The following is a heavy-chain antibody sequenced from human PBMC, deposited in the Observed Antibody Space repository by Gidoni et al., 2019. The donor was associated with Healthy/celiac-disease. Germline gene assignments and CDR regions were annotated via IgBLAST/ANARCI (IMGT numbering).Heavy chain of an antibody. V-gene: IGHV1-69*06. D-gene: IGHD6-19*01. CDR1: GGPFSSYA. J-gene: IGHJ3*02. CDR3: ARMSNIAVAGTDAFDI. Sequence: QVQLVQSGAEVKKPGSSVKVSCKASGGPFSSYAISWVRQAPGQGLEWMGGIIPIFGTANYAQKFQGRVTITADKSTSTAYMELSSLRSEDTAVYYCARMSNIAVAGTDAFDIWGQGTMVTVSS. CDR2: IIPIFGTA.